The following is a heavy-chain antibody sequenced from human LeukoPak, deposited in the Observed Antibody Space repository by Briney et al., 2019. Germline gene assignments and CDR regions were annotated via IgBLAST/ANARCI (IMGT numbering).Heavy chain of an antibody. CDR1: GGSFSDYY. CDR2: INHSGST. V-gene: IGHV4-34*01. D-gene: IGHD2-2*01. Sequence: MASETLSLTCAVYGGSFSDYYWSWIRQPPGKGLEGIGEINHSGSTNYNPSLRSRVTISVDTSKNQFSLKLSSVTAADTAVYYCARGNTMDYWGQGTLVTVSS. J-gene: IGHJ4*02. CDR3: ARGNTMDY.